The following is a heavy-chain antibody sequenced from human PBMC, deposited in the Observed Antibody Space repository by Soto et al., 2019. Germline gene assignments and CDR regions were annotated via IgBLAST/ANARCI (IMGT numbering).Heavy chain of an antibody. CDR2: IYWNDDK. Sequence: QITLKESGPTLVKPTQTLTLTCTFSGFSLSTSGVGVGWIRQPPGKALEWLAIIYWNDDKRYSPSLKTRLTITKDTSKNQVVLTMTNMNPVDTATYYCAHAPGYCSGGSCYYFVHWGQGTLVTVSP. CDR3: AHAPGYCSGGSCYYFVH. CDR1: GFSLSTSGVG. V-gene: IGHV2-5*01. J-gene: IGHJ4*02. D-gene: IGHD2-15*01.